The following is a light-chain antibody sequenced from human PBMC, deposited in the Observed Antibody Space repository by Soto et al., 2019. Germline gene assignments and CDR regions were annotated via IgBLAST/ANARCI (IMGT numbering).Light chain of an antibody. J-gene: IGKJ1*01. CDR1: QGLVYSDGNTF. V-gene: IGKV2-30*01. Sequence: DVVMTQSPLSLSVTLGQPASISCRSSQGLVYSDGNTFLNWFHQRPGQSPRRLIYQVSNRDSGVXAXXSDSGSGTDYTLTISGVEAEDVGSYYCVQGTHWPWTFGQGAKVEIK. CDR3: VQGTHWPWT. CDR2: QVS.